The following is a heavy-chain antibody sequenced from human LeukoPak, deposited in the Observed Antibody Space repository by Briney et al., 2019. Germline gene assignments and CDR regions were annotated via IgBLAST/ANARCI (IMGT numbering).Heavy chain of an antibody. Sequence: KTSETLSLTCAVYGGSFSGYYWSWIRQPPGKGLEWIGEINHSGSTNYNPSLKSRATISVDTSKNQFSLKLSSVTAADTAVYYCARHVRLVLTLDYWGQGTLVTVSS. J-gene: IGHJ4*02. V-gene: IGHV4-34*01. CDR1: GGSFSGYY. CDR2: INHSGST. CDR3: ARHVRLVLTLDY. D-gene: IGHD6-19*01.